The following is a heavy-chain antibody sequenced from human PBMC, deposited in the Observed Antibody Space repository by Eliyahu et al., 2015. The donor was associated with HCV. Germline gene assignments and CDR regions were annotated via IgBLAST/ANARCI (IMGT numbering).Heavy chain of an antibody. CDR1: GPSSRGPY. J-gene: IGHJ3*02. D-gene: IGHD5-12*01. V-gene: IGHV3-72*01. CDR2: ILVTELFSNIT. CDR3: TRGYNEHGIYGFDI. Sequence: EVQLVESGGGLVQPGGSLRLSCAASGPSSRGPYMDWVRHAPGKGLEWVGRILVTELFSNITEYAASVKGRFTISRDDSKNSLYLHMNSLQTEDTAVYFCTRGYNEHGIYGFDIWGRGTMVTVSS.